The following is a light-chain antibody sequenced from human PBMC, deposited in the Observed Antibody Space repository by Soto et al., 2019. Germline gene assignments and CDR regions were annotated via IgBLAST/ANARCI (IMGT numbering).Light chain of an antibody. CDR3: QQYNNWPRT. CDR1: QSVNNN. CDR2: GVS. Sequence: EIVMTPSPATLSVFPGERATLSCRASQSVNNNLAWYQQKPGQAPRLLIHGVSTRATGIPARFSGSGSGTEFTHTISSLQSEDFAVYYCQQYNNWPRTFGQGTKVDI. J-gene: IGKJ1*01. V-gene: IGKV3-15*01.